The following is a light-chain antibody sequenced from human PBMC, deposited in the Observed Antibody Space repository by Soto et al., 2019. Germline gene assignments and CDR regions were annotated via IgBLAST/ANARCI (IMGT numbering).Light chain of an antibody. CDR2: DAS. CDR3: QQYNSQSWT. V-gene: IGKV3-20*01. J-gene: IGKJ1*01. CDR1: QSVSSNY. Sequence: EIVLTQSPGTLSLSPGERATLSCRASQSVSSNYLAWYQQKPGQAPRLLIYDASSRAPGIPDRFSGSGSGTDFALTISSLQPDDFAIYYCQQYNSQSWTFGQGTKVDIK.